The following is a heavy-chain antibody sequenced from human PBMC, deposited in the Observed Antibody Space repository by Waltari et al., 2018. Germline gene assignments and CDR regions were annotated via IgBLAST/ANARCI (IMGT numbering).Heavy chain of an antibody. CDR3: ARDIPAGNSFLDY. D-gene: IGHD2-2*02. V-gene: IGHV3-7*01. J-gene: IGHJ4*02. CDR2: INEDGIAR. Sequence: EVQLVESGGGLVQPGGSLRLSCVVSGFTFSNYWMTWVRQAPGKGLKWVANINEDGIARSYVDSLSGRFTISRDNAKMSLYLQINSLRAEDTAVYYCARDIPAGNSFLDYWGQGTQVTVSS. CDR1: GFTFSNYW.